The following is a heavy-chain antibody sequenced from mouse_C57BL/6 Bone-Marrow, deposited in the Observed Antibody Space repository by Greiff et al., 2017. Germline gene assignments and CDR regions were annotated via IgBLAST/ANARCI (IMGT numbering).Heavy chain of an antibody. V-gene: IGHV14-2*01. CDR1: GFNIKDYY. Sequence: VQLKQSGAELVKPGASVKLSCTASGFNIKDYYMHWVKQRTEQGLEWIGRIDPEDGETKNAPKFQGKATITADTSSNTAYLQLSSLTSEDTAVYYCASDYYGPFDYWGQGTTLTVSS. J-gene: IGHJ2*01. D-gene: IGHD2-1*01. CDR3: ASDYYGPFDY. CDR2: IDPEDGET.